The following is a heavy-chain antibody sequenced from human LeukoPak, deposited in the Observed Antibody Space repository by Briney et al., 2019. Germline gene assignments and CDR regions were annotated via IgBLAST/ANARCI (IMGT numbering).Heavy chain of an antibody. D-gene: IGHD3-16*01. J-gene: IGHJ4*02. CDR3: ARVSSYVVWGSYGAGGVDY. Sequence: GGSLRLSCAASGFTFSSYGMHWVRQAPGKGLEWVAVIWYDGSNKYYADSVKGRFTISRDNSKNTLYLQMNSLRAEDTAVYYCARVSSYVVWGSYGAGGVDYWGQGTLVTVSS. CDR1: GFTFSSYG. V-gene: IGHV3-33*01. CDR2: IWYDGSNK.